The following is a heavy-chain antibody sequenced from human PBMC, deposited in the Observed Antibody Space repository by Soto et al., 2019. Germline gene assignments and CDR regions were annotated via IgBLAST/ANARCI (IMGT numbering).Heavy chain of an antibody. CDR1: GYTFTSYG. CDR3: ASYHLNSYYYGMDV. CDR2: ISAYNGNT. Sequence: QVQLVQSGAEVKKPGASVKVSCKASGYTFTSYGISWVRQAPGQGREWMGWISAYNGNTNYAQKLQGRVTMTTDTSTSTAYMELRRLRSDDTAVYYCASYHLNSYYYGMDVWGQGTTVTVSS. J-gene: IGHJ6*02. V-gene: IGHV1-18*01.